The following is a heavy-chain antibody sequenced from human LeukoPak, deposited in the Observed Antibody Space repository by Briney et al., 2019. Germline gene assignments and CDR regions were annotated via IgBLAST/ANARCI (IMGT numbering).Heavy chain of an antibody. D-gene: IGHD2-15*01. J-gene: IGHJ6*03. V-gene: IGHV4-61*02. CDR3: ARGYCSGGSCSGYYYYYYYMDV. Sequence: SETLSLTCTVSGGSISSGSYYWSWTRQPAGKGLEWIGRIYTSGSTNYNPSLKSRVTISVDTSRNQFSLKLSSVTAADTAVYYCARGYCSGGSCSGYYYYYYYMDVWGKGTSVTVSS. CDR1: GGSISSGSYY. CDR2: IYTSGST.